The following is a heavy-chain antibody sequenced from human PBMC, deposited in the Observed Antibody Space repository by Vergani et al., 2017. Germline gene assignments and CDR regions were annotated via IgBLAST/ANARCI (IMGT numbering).Heavy chain of an antibody. Sequence: QLHLQESGPGLAKPSETLSLTCTVSGGSITSSSYYWGWIRQPPGKGLEWIGNIYHSGGAYYNPSLKSRLTISVDASKNQFSLKLSSVTAPDTAVYYCASGWDFGDSRWGQGTLVTVSS. CDR2: IYHSGGA. J-gene: IGHJ4*02. D-gene: IGHD4-17*01. V-gene: IGHV4-39*01. CDR3: ASGWDFGDSR. CDR1: GGSITSSSYY.